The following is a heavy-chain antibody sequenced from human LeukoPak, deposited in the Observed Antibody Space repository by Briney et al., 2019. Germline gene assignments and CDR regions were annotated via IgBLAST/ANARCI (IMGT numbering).Heavy chain of an antibody. CDR3: ARRITIFGVVIGDNYFDY. V-gene: IGHV3-21*01. CDR2: TSGGGGNT. Sequence: PGGSLRLSCAASGFPLSSYGMNWVRQAPGKGLEWVSGTSGGGGNTYYADSVKGRFTISRDNAKNSLYLQMNSLRAEDTAVYYCARRITIFGVVIGDNYFDYWGQGTLVTVSS. CDR1: GFPLSSYG. J-gene: IGHJ4*02. D-gene: IGHD3-3*01.